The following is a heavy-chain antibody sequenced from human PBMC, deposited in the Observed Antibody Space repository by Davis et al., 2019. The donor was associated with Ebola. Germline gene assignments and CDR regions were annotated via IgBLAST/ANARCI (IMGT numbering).Heavy chain of an antibody. V-gene: IGHV1-18*04. CDR1: GYIFTRYG. D-gene: IGHD4-17*01. CDR2: ISTYNDNT. J-gene: IGHJ5*02. CDR3: AREYGDFNWFDP. Sequence: ASVPVSRKASGYIFTRYGLSWVRQAPAQGLEWMGWISTYNDNTNDAQKFQGRVSMTTDTSTSTAYLELRSLRSDDTAVYYSAREYGDFNWFDPWGQGTLVTVSS.